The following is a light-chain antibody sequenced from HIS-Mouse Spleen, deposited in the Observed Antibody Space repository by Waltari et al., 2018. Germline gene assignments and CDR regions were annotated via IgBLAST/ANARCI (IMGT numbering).Light chain of an antibody. Sequence: SYELTQPPSVSVSPGQTARLTCSGDALPTKYAYWYQQKSGQAPVLVIYEDSKRPSGIPERFSGSSSGTMDTLTISGAQVEDEADYYCYSTDSSGNHRVFGGGTKLTVL. CDR3: YSTDSSGNHRV. V-gene: IGLV3-10*01. J-gene: IGLJ2*01. CDR2: EDS. CDR1: ALPTKY.